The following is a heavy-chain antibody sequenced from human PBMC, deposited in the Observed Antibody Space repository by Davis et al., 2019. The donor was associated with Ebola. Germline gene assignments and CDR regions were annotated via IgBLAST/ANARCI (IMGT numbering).Heavy chain of an antibody. V-gene: IGHV4-4*07. CDR3: ARDSISRYYYDSGGGMDV. CDR2: IYTSGST. D-gene: IGHD3-10*01. J-gene: IGHJ6*02. CDR1: GGSISSYY. Sequence: MPSETLSLTCTVSGGSISSYYWSWIRQPAGKGLEWIGRIYTSGSTNYNPSLKSRVTMSVDTSKKQVSLKLSSVTAADTAVYYCARDSISRYYYDSGGGMDVWGQGTTVTVSS.